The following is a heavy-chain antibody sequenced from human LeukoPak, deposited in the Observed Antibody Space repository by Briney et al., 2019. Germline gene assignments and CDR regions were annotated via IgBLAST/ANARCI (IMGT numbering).Heavy chain of an antibody. J-gene: IGHJ4*02. CDR2: IKQDGSEK. V-gene: IGHV3-7*01. Sequence: GGSLRLSCAASGFTFSSYWMSWVRQAPGKGLEWVANIKQDGSEKYYVDSVKGRFTISRDNAKNSLYLQMNSLRAEDTAVYYCARASSYSYGLSPQYYFDYWGQGTLVTVSS. CDR3: ARASSYSYGLSPQYYFDY. D-gene: IGHD5-18*01. CDR1: GFTFSSYW.